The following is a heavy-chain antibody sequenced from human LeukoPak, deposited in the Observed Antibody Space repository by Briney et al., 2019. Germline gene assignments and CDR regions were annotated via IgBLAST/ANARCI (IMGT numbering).Heavy chain of an antibody. CDR3: ASPMTLVVRGVAGIDAFDI. V-gene: IGHV1-8*01. CDR2: MNPNSSNT. D-gene: IGHD3-10*01. Sequence: ASVKVSCKASGYTFTGYDIIWVRQATGQGLEWMGWMNPNSSNTGYAQKFQGRVTMTSDTSISTVYMELSSLRSEDTAVYYCASPMTLVVRGVAGIDAFDIWGQGTMVTVSS. J-gene: IGHJ3*02. CDR1: GYTFTGYD.